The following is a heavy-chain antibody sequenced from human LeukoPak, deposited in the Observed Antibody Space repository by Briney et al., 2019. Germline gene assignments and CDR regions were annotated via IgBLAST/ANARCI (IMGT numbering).Heavy chain of an antibody. CDR2: ISDSGGST. V-gene: IGHV3-23*01. D-gene: IGHD2-2*01. CDR3: AKIGSTSTSCPLGY. CDR1: GFTFTSYA. Sequence: GGSLRLSCAASGFTFTSYAMSWVRQAPGKGLEWVSAISDSGGSTYYADSVRGRFTISRDNSKNTLCLQMNSLRAEDTAVYYCAKIGSTSTSCPLGYWGQGTLVAVSS. J-gene: IGHJ4*02.